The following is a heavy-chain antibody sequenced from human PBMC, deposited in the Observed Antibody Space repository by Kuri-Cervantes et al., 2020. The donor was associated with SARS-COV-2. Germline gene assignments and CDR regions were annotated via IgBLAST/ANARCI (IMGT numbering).Heavy chain of an antibody. CDR3: ARDRRRQGTRAGLDY. J-gene: IGHJ4*02. Sequence: GGSLRLSCAASGFTFSSYAMSWARQAPGKGLEWVSYIGSSGSTIYYADSVKGRFTISRDNAKDSLYLQMNSLRAEDTAVYYCARDRRRQGTRAGLDYWGQGTLVTVSS. V-gene: IGHV3-48*04. CDR1: GFTFSSYA. D-gene: IGHD1/OR15-1a*01. CDR2: IGSSGSTI.